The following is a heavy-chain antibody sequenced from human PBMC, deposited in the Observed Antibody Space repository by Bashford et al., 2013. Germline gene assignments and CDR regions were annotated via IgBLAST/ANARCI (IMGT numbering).Heavy chain of an antibody. D-gene: IGHD5-12*01. J-gene: IGHJ6*02. V-gene: IGHV5-51*01. CDR2: IYPGDSDT. CDR3: AREGDSGYDLAYYYGMDV. Sequence: GESLKISCKGSGYSFTSYWIGWVRQMPGKGLEWMGIIYPGDSDTRYSPSFQGQVTISADKSISTAYLQWSSLKASDTAMYYCAREGDSGYDLAYYYGMDVWGQGTTVTVSS. CDR1: GYSFTSYW.